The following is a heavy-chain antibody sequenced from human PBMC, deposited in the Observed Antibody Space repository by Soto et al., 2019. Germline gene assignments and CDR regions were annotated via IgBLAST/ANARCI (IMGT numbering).Heavy chain of an antibody. D-gene: IGHD3-10*01. J-gene: IGHJ6*02. CDR3: AREVSISAYYGMDV. Sequence: PGGSLRLSCDASGFTFSIFGMHWVRQAPGKGLEWVAVLSYDGTYKYYADSVKGRFTISRDNSKNTLYLQMNSLRAEDTAVYYCAREVSISAYYGMDVWGQGTTVTVSS. CDR1: GFTFSIFG. CDR2: LSYDGTYK. V-gene: IGHV3-30*03.